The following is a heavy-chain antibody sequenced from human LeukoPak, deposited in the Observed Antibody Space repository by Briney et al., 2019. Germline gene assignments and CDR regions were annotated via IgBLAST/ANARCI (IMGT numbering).Heavy chain of an antibody. V-gene: IGHV4-34*01. Sequence: SETLSLTCTVSGGSISSYYWSWIRQPPGKGLEWIGEINHSGSTNYNPSLKSRVTISVDTSKNQFSLKLSSVTAADTAVYYCARCRGPYVWGSYRSEYYFDYWGQGTLVTVSS. J-gene: IGHJ4*02. CDR2: INHSGST. D-gene: IGHD3-16*02. CDR1: GGSISSYY. CDR3: ARCRGPYVWGSYRSEYYFDY.